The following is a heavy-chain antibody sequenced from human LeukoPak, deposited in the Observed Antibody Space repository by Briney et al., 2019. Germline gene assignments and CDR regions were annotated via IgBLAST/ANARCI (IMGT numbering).Heavy chain of an antibody. CDR2: IYYSGST. CDR3: ARDYGRQTTVVTPT. Sequence: PSETLSLTCTVSGGSISSGGYYWSWIRQHPGKGLEWIGYIYYSGSTYYNPSLKSRVTISVDTSKNQFSLKLSSVTAADTAVYYCARDYGRQTTVVTPTWGQGTLVTVPS. V-gene: IGHV4-31*03. J-gene: IGHJ5*02. CDR1: GGSISSGGYY. D-gene: IGHD4-23*01.